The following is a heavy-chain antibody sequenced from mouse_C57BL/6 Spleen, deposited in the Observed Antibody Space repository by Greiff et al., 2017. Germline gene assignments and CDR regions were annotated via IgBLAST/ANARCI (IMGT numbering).Heavy chain of an antibody. Sequence: EVKLQESGGGLVKPGGSLKLSCAASGFTFSDYGMHWVRQAPEKGLEWVAYISSGSSTIYYADTVKGRFTISRDNAKNTQFLQMNSLRSEDTAMYYCAWEGIYYGNYNGVAYWGQGTLVTVSA. CDR2: ISSGSSTI. D-gene: IGHD2-1*01. CDR1: GFTFSDYG. V-gene: IGHV5-17*01. J-gene: IGHJ3*01. CDR3: AWEGIYYGNYNGVAY.